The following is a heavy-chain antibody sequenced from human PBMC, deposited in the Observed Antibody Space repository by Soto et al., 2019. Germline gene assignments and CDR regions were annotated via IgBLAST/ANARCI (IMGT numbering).Heavy chain of an antibody. CDR3: ARTTLDIQEGISFDY. CDR1: GFSLSNARMG. J-gene: IGHJ4*02. CDR2: IFSNDEK. D-gene: IGHD1-20*01. V-gene: IGHV2-26*01. Sequence: SGPTLVNPTETLTLTCTVSGFSLSNARMGVSWIRQPPGKALEWLAHIFSNDEKSYSTSLKSRLTISKDTSKSQVVLTMTNMDPVDTATYYCARTTLDIQEGISFDYWGQGTLVTVSS.